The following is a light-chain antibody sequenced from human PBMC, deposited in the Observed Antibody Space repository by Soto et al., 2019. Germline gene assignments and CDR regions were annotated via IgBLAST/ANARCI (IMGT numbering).Light chain of an antibody. V-gene: IGKV1-39*01. J-gene: IGKJ4*01. Sequence: DIQMTQSTSSLSASVGDRVTIICRASQSISSYLNWYQQKPGKAPKLLIYAASDLQGGVPSRFSGSGSGTDFTLTISSLQPEDCATYYCQQSYATPLTFGGGTKVDIK. CDR2: AAS. CDR1: QSISSY. CDR3: QQSYATPLT.